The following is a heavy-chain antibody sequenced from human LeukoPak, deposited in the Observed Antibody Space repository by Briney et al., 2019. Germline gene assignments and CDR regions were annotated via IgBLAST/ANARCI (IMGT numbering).Heavy chain of an antibody. D-gene: IGHD1-1*01. Sequence: PGGSLRLSCAASGFTFSSYGMHWVRQAPGKGLEWVAVISYDGSNKYYADSVKGRFTISRDNSKNTLYLQMNSLRGEDSAIYYCAKGQELDDGVFDSWGQGTLVTVSS. CDR3: AKGQELDDGVFDS. CDR2: ISYDGSNK. V-gene: IGHV3-30*18. J-gene: IGHJ4*02. CDR1: GFTFSSYG.